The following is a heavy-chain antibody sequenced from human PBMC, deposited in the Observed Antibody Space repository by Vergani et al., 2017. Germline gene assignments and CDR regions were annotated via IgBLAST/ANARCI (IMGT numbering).Heavy chain of an antibody. CDR2: IYYSGST. V-gene: IGHV4-39*07. J-gene: IGHJ6*02. CDR1: GGSISSSSYY. Sequence: QLQLQESGPGLVKPSETLSLTCTVSGGSISSSSYYWGWIRQPPGKGLEWIGSIYYSGSTYYNPSLKSRVTISVDTSKNQFSLKLSSVTAADTAVYYCARDSPGYYYYGMDVWGQGTTVTVSS. CDR3: ARDSPGYYYYGMDV.